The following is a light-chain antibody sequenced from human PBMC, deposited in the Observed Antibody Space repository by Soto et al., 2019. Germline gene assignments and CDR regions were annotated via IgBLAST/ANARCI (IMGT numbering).Light chain of an antibody. CDR2: GAY. J-gene: IGKJ4*01. CDR1: QSVVNN. Sequence: EIVMTQSPATLSVSPGERTTLSCRASQSVVNNLAWYQQKPGQAPRLLIYGAYTRATGIPARFSGSGSGTDFTLTISSLQSEDFAVYYCQQYNDWPLTFGGGTKVDI. V-gene: IGKV3-15*01. CDR3: QQYNDWPLT.